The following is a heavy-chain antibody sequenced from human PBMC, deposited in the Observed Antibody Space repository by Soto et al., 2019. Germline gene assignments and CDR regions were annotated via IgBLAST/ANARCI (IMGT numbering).Heavy chain of an antibody. CDR3: ASRRTGYYYDSSGYLTPNFDY. CDR1: GGTFSSYA. J-gene: IGHJ4*02. D-gene: IGHD3-22*01. CDR2: IIPIFGTA. Sequence: QVQLVQSGAEVKKPGSSVKVSCMASGGTFSSYAISWVRQAPGQGLEWMGWIIPIFGTANYAQKFQGRVTSTEDESTSKAYMELSSLRSEDTAVYYCASRRTGYYYDSSGYLTPNFDYWGQGTLVTVSS. V-gene: IGHV1-69*12.